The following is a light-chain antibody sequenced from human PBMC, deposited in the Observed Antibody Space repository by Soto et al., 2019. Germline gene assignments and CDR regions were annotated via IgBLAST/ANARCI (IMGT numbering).Light chain of an antibody. V-gene: IGLV1-44*01. CDR3: AAWDASLSAVV. CDR2: TDN. Sequence: QSVLTQPPSASGTPGQRVTFSCSGSSSNIGTNAVNWYQQLPGTAPKLIIYTDNQRPSGVPDRFSGFKSGTSASLAISGLQSEDEADYYCAAWDASLSAVVFGGGTKVTVL. CDR1: SSNIGTNA. J-gene: IGLJ2*01.